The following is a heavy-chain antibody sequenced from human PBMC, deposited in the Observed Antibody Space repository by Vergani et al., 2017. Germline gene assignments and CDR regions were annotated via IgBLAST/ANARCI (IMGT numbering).Heavy chain of an antibody. V-gene: IGHV2-5*01. J-gene: IGHJ4*02. Sequence: QITLKESGPTLVKPTQTLTLTCTASGFSVSSSGVGLAWIRPAPGKDLECLAIIYWNDDKRYSPSLMGRLTINKDTSINQVVLTMTNMDPVDTATYYCAHRDICADNYEYFDYWGPGSLVTVSS. CDR1: GFSVSSSGVG. CDR2: IYWNDDK. D-gene: IGHD4-11*01. CDR3: AHRDICADNYEYFDY.